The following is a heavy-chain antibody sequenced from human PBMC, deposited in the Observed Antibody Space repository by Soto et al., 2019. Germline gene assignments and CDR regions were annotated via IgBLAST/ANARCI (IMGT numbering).Heavy chain of an antibody. D-gene: IGHD6-13*01. V-gene: IGHV4-39*01. J-gene: IGHJ6*01. Sequence: PSETLSLTCTVSGDSIRSSSYWGWIRQPPGKGLEWIGSIYSTGNTYYNPSLNSQVTISVDTSKNQFSLNVISVTTADTAVYYCRRSSRYSTDVWGQGTTVTVSS. CDR1: GDSIRSSSY. CDR2: IYSTGNT. CDR3: RRSSRYSTDV.